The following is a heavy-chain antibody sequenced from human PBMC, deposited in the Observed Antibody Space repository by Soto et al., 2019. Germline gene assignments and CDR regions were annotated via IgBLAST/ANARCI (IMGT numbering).Heavy chain of an antibody. J-gene: IGHJ6*02. V-gene: IGHV4-4*02. CDR1: GGSISSSNW. CDR2: IYHSGST. CDR3: ARNQPQRYCSGGTCRPAYGMDV. Sequence: PSETLSLTCAVSGGSISSSNWWSWVRQPPGKGLEWIGEIYHSGSTNYNPSLKSRVTISVVKSKNQISLTLRSVTAADTALYYCARNQPQRYCSGGTCRPAYGMDVWGQGTTVTVSS. D-gene: IGHD2-15*01.